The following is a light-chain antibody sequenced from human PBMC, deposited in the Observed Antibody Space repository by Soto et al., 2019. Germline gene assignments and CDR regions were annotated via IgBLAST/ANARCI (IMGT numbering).Light chain of an antibody. V-gene: IGKV3-15*01. Sequence: EMVMTQSPATLSVSPGERATLSCRASQSVSSNLAWYQQKPGQAPRLLIYGASTRATGIPARFSGSGSGTEFTLTIRSLQSEDFAVYYCQQFGGTFGQGTKLEIK. CDR2: GAS. CDR3: QQFGGT. CDR1: QSVSSN. J-gene: IGKJ2*02.